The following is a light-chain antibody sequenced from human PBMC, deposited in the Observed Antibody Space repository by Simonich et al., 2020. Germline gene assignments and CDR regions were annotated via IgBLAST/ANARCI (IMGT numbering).Light chain of an antibody. CDR1: QSVSSN. CDR2: GAS. V-gene: IGKV3-15*01. Sequence: EIVMTQSPATLSVSPGERATLSCRASQSVSSNLAWYQPKPGQAPRLLIYGASTRATGIPARFRGSGSGTEFTLTISSMQSEDFAVYDCQQYNNWPPYTFGQRTKLEIK. CDR3: QQYNNWPPYT. J-gene: IGKJ2*01.